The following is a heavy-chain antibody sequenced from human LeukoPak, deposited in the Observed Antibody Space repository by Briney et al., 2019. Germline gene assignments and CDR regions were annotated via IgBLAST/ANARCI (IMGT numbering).Heavy chain of an antibody. CDR1: GFTFSSYS. CDR2: ISSSSSYI. J-gene: IGHJ4*02. D-gene: IGHD6-13*01. V-gene: IGHV3-21*01. CDR3: ARDGGYSSSWSKTGLDX. Sequence: KTGGSLRLSCAASGFTFSSYSMNWVRQAPGKGLEWVSSISSSSSYIYYADSVKGRFTLSRDNAKNSLYLQMNSLRAEDTAVYYCARDGGYSSSWSKTGLDXWGQGTLVTVX.